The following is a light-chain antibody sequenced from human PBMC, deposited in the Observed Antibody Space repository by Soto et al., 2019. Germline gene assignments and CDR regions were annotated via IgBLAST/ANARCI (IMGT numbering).Light chain of an antibody. V-gene: IGKV3-15*01. CDR3: QQYNNRPPVT. CDR1: QSVGSN. Sequence: EIVMTQSPATLSVSPGERATLSCRASQSVGSNLAWYQQKPGQAPRLLIYGASTRATGIPARVSGSGSGSEFTLPISRLPSEEFATCYLQQYNNRPPVTFGQGTKLE. J-gene: IGKJ2*01. CDR2: GAS.